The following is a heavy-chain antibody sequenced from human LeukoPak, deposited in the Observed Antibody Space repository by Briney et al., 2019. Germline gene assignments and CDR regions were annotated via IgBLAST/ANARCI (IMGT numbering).Heavy chain of an antibody. J-gene: IGHJ4*02. CDR2: ISGSGGST. Sequence: GGSLRLSCAASGFTFSSYAMSWVRQAPGKGLEWVSVISGSGGSTYYADSVKGRFTISRDNSKNTLYLQMNSLRAEDTAVYYCARDLGEGGFDYWGQGTLVTVSS. V-gene: IGHV3-23*01. CDR3: ARDLGEGGFDY. CDR1: GFTFSSYA. D-gene: IGHD3-16*01.